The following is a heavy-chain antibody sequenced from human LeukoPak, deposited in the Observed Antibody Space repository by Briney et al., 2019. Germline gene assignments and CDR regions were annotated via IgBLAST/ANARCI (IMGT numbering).Heavy chain of an antibody. CDR1: GFTFSSYA. V-gene: IGHV3-23*01. D-gene: IGHD3-10*01. CDR2: ISGSGGST. CDR3: AKSPLSYDYYGSGSFDY. Sequence: GGSLRLSCAASGFTFSSYAMSWVRQAPGKGLEWVSAISGSGGSTYYADSVKGRFTISRDNSKNTLYLQMNSLRAEDTAVYYCAKSPLSYDYYGSGSFDYWGQGTLVTVSS. J-gene: IGHJ4*02.